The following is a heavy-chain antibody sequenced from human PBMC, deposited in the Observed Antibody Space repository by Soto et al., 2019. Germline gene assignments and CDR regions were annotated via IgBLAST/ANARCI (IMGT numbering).Heavy chain of an antibody. CDR2: ISSSSAYI. CDR1: GFTFSTYS. CDR3: ARGGREITRHLGY. D-gene: IGHD3-10*01. Sequence: EVQLVESGGDLVKPGGSLRLSCADSGFTFSTYSMIWVRQAPGKGPEWVSAISSSSAYIFYADSVKGRFTISRDNAKNSLYLQMNSLSAEDTAVYYCARGGREITRHLGYWGQGTLVTVSS. V-gene: IGHV3-21*01. J-gene: IGHJ4*02.